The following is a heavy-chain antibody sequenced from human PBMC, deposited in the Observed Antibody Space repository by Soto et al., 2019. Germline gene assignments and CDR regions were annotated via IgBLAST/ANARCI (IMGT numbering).Heavy chain of an antibody. CDR1: GYSFTSYW. J-gene: IGHJ6*02. CDR3: ARWGDSNDGNYYGMDV. D-gene: IGHD1-1*01. Sequence: GESLKISCKGSGYSFTSYWIGWVRQMPGKGLEWMGIIYPGDSDTRYSPSFQGQVTISADKSISTAYLQWSSLKASDTAMYYCARWGDSNDGNYYGMDVWGQGTAVTVSS. V-gene: IGHV5-51*01. CDR2: IYPGDSDT.